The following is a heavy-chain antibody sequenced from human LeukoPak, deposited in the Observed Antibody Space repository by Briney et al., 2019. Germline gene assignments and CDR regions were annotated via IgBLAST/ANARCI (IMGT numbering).Heavy chain of an antibody. CDR1: GYTFTDYY. CDR2: INPNSGGT. CDR3: AREPTTVTSYNWFDP. V-gene: IGHV1-2*06. Sequence: ASVKVSCKASGYTFTDYYIHWVRQAPGQGLEWMGRINPNSGGTNYAQKFQGRVTMTRDTSISTAYMELSRLRSDDTAVYYCAREPTTVTSYNWFDPWGQGTLVTVSS. J-gene: IGHJ5*02. D-gene: IGHD4-17*01.